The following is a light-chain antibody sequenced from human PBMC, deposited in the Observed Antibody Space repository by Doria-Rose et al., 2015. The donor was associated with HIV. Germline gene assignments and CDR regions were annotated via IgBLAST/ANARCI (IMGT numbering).Light chain of an antibody. CDR2: AAS. J-gene: IGKJ1*01. V-gene: IGKV1-39*01. CDR3: QQTYSSPPWT. Sequence: DIRVIQSPSSLSASIGDRVTITCRASQTVSTYLNWFQQEPGKAPKHLIYAASRLQSGVPSRFSGGVSGTGFTLTISGLQPGDFATYYCQQTYSSPPWTFGQGTKVEMK. CDR1: QTVSTY.